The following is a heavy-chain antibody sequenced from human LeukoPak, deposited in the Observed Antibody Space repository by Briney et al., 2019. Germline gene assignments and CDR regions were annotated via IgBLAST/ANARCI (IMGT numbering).Heavy chain of an antibody. Sequence: GGSLRLSCAASGFTFSSYAMSWVRQAPGKGLEWVSAISGSGGSTYYADSVKGRFTISRDNSKNTLYLQMNSLRAEDTAVYYCAKGPGSGIRGNWFDPWGQGTLVTVSS. J-gene: IGHJ5*02. CDR1: GFTFSSYA. CDR2: ISGSGGST. CDR3: AKGPGSGIRGNWFDP. D-gene: IGHD2-15*01. V-gene: IGHV3-23*01.